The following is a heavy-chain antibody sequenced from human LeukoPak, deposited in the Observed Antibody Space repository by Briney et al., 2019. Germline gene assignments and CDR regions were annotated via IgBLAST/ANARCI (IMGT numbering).Heavy chain of an antibody. CDR2: IPYDGSNK. Sequence: PGGSLRLSCAASGFTFSTYAMHWVRQAPGKGLEGVAVIPYDGSNKYYADSVKGRFTISRENSKDRLYLQMNSLRAEDTAVYYCARAEGYGGELDSWGQGTLVTVSS. V-gene: IGHV3-30*04. D-gene: IGHD4-23*01. CDR3: ARAEGYGGELDS. J-gene: IGHJ4*02. CDR1: GFTFSTYA.